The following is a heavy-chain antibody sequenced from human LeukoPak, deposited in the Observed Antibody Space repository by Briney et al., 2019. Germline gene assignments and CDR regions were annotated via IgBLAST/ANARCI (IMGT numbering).Heavy chain of an antibody. CDR2: IWYDGSNK. CDR1: GFTFSSYG. J-gene: IGHJ2*01. CDR3: AKQTYWYFDL. V-gene: IGHV3-33*06. Sequence: GGSLRLSCAASGFTFSSYGMHWVRQAPGKGLEWVAVIWYDGSNKYYADSVKGRFTISGDNSKDTLYLQMNSLRAEDTAVYYCAKQTYWYFDLWGRGTLVTVSS.